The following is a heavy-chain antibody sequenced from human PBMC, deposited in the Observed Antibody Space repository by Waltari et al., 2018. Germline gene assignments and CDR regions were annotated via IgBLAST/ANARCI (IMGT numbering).Heavy chain of an antibody. CDR2: TYYRSKWYN. D-gene: IGHD3-3*01. CDR1: GDSVPSNSSA. Sequence: QVQLQQSGPGLVKPSQTLSPTCAIPGDSVPSNSSAWNWNRQSPSRGLEWLGRTYYRSKWYNDYAVSVKSRITINPDTSKNQFSLQLNSVTPEDTAVYYCARTAYDFWSLRYWGQGTLVTVSS. J-gene: IGHJ4*02. V-gene: IGHV6-1*01. CDR3: ARTAYDFWSLRY.